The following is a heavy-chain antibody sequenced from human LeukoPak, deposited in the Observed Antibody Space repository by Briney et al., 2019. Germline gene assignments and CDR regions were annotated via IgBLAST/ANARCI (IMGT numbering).Heavy chain of an antibody. CDR1: GGTFSSYA. CDR3: ARPRGYSTYYYYYGMDV. Sequence: ASVKVSCKASGGTFSSYAISWVRQAPGQGLEWMGRIIPILGIANYAQKFQGRVTITADISTSTAYMELSSLRSEDTAVYYCARPRGYSTYYYYYGMDVWGQGTTVTVSS. D-gene: IGHD5-18*01. V-gene: IGHV1-69*04. J-gene: IGHJ6*02. CDR2: IIPILGIA.